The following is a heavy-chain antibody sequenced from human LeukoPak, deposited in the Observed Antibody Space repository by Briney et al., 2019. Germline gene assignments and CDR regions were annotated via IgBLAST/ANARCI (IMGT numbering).Heavy chain of an antibody. Sequence: SETLSHTCTVSGGSISSYYWSWIRQPPGKGLEWIGYIYYSGSTNYNPSLKSRVTISVDTSKNQFSLKLSSVTAADTAVYYCARLGGSSWYGYYFDYWGQGTLVTVSS. CDR1: GGSISSYY. D-gene: IGHD6-13*01. J-gene: IGHJ4*02. CDR2: IYYSGST. CDR3: ARLGGSSWYGYYFDY. V-gene: IGHV4-59*08.